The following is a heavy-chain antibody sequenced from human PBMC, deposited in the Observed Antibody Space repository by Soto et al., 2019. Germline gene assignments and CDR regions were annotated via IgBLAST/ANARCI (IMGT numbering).Heavy chain of an antibody. CDR2: INPNGGST. V-gene: IGHV1-46*01. D-gene: IGHD3-10*01. J-gene: IGHJ4*02. CDR3: ARSSGGVFRVIREASDCLAQ. CDR1: ADTFTSYY. Sequence: ASVKVSCKAPADTFTSYYIHWVRQAPGHGLEWMGIINPNGGSTRFAQTFQGRITMTTDTSTSTVYMELRSLTSEATAVYYCARSSGGVFRVIREASDCLAQWGQGCLVTVSS.